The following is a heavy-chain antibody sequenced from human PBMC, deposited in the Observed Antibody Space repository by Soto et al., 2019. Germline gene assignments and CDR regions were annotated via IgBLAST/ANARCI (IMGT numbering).Heavy chain of an antibody. V-gene: IGHV1-69*04. CDR1: GGTFSSYT. CDR2: IIPILGIA. Sequence: GASVKVSCKASGGTFSSYTISWVRQAPGQGLEWMGRIIPILGIANYAQKFQGRVTITADKSTSTAYMELSSLRSEDTAVYYCAREQDSKLYYYDSSGLGAGYYFDYWGQGTLVTVSS. J-gene: IGHJ4*02. D-gene: IGHD3-22*01. CDR3: AREQDSKLYYYDSSGLGAGYYFDY.